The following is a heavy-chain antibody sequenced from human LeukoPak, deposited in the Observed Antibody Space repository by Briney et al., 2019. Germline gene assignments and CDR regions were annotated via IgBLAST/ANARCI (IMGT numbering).Heavy chain of an antibody. D-gene: IGHD6-13*01. CDR3: ARDSSSWYYYYGMDV. CDR1: GYTFTSYY. CDR2: INPSGGST. V-gene: IGHV1-46*01. Sequence: ASVTVSCKASGYTFTSYYMHWVRQAPGQGLEWMGIINPSGGSTNYAQKFQGRVTITADKSTSTAYMELSSLRSEDTAVYYCARDSSSWYYYYGMDVWGQGTTVTVSS. J-gene: IGHJ6*02.